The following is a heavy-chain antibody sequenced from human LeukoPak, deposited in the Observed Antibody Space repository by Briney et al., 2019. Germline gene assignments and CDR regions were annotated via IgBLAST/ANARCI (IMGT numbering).Heavy chain of an antibody. Sequence: GGSLRLSCAASGFNFRTSGMHWVRQAPGKGLEWVAFIQYDGSPKYYADSVKGRFTISRDNPKNTVSLQMNSLRTEDTALYFCAREGSTLVIHAFDIWGQGTMVTVSS. CDR3: AREGSTLVIHAFDI. D-gene: IGHD2-21*01. J-gene: IGHJ3*02. CDR1: GFNFRTSG. CDR2: IQYDGSPK. V-gene: IGHV3-30*02.